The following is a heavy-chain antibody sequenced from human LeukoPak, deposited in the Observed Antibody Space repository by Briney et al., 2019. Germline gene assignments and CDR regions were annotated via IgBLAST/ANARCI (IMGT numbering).Heavy chain of an antibody. J-gene: IGHJ4*02. CDR1: GYSINSGYF. CDR3: ARVVASTSIDS. V-gene: IGHV4-38-2*02. CDR2: IFHTGDV. Sequence: SETLSLTCTVSGYSINSGYFWGWVRQPPGKGPEWIGSIFHTGDVYYNPSLRSRVTLSIDASRNQVSLKVTSVTAADTALYYCARVVASTSIDSWGQGILVTVSS. D-gene: IGHD2-15*01.